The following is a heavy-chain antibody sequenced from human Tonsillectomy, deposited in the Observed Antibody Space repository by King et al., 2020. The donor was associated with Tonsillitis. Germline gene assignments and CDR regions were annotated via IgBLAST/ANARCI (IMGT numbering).Heavy chain of an antibody. CDR1: GFTFSNYS. CDR2: ISYNGSKK. CDR3: ARVEAVATKYFFDF. Sequence: VQLVESGGGVVQPGRSLRLSCAASGFTFSNYSMHWVRQAPGKGLEWVSVISYNGSKKYYADSVKGRFTISRDNYKNTLYLQMNSLRAEDTAVYYCARVEAVATKYFFDFWGQGTLVTVSS. V-gene: IGHV3-30*01. J-gene: IGHJ4*02. D-gene: IGHD6-19*01.